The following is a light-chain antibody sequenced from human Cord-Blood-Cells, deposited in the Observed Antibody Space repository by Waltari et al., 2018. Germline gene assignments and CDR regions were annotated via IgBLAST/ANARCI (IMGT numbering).Light chain of an antibody. CDR3: QSYDSSNRV. Sequence: NFMLTQPHSVSASPGKTVTISCTGSSGRIASNYVQWYQQRPGSAPTPVIYEDNQRPSGVPDRFSGSIDSSSNSASLTISGLKTEDEADYYCQSYDSSNRVFGGGTKLTVL. CDR1: SGRIASNY. CDR2: EDN. V-gene: IGLV6-57*02. J-gene: IGLJ3*02.